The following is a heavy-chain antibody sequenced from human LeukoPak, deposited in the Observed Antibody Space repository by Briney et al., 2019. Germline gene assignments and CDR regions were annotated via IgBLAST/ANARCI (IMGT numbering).Heavy chain of an antibody. J-gene: IGHJ4*02. CDR2: IETLGQII. V-gene: IGHV3-48*02. CDR1: GFAFSGYS. D-gene: IGHD3-10*01. Sequence: QPGGSLRLSCTASGFAFSGYSMNWVRQAPGKGLEWVSYIETLGQIIYYADSVKGRFSISRDNAKNSLYLQMNSLRDEDTAVYYCARGIGYYYGSGSYHYDFWGQGTLVTVSS. CDR3: ARGIGYYYGSGSYHYDF.